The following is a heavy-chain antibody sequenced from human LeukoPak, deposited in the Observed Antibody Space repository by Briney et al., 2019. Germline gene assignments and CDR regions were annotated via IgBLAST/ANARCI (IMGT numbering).Heavy chain of an antibody. J-gene: IGHJ6*02. V-gene: IGHV3-9*01. D-gene: IGHD6-19*01. Sequence: PGRSLRLSCAASGFTFDDYAMHWVRQAPGKGLEWVSGISWNSGSIGYADSVKGRFTISRDNAKNSLYLQMNSLRAEDTALYYCAKDKSHSSWTSRYYYYALDVWGQGTAVTVSS. CDR3: AKDKSHSSWTSRYYYYALDV. CDR1: GFTFDDYA. CDR2: ISWNSGSI.